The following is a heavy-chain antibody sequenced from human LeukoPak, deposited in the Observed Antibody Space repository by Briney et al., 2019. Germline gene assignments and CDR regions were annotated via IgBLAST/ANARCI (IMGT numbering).Heavy chain of an antibody. V-gene: IGHV3-30-3*01. CDR2: ISYDGSNK. CDR1: GFTFSSYA. CDR3: ARSPSSSWFSNYGMDV. D-gene: IGHD6-13*01. Sequence: PTGGSLRLSCAASGFTFSSYAMHWVRQAPGKGLEWVAVISYDGSNKYYADSVKGRFTISRDNSKNTLYLQMNSLRAEDTAVYYCARSPSSSWFSNYGMDVWGQGTTVTVSS. J-gene: IGHJ6*02.